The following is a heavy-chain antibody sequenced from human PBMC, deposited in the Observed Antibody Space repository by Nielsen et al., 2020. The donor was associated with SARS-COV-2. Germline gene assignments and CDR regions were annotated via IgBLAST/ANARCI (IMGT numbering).Heavy chain of an antibody. CDR1: GFTFSSYG. V-gene: IGHV3-33*01. D-gene: IGHD3-3*01. CDR2: IWYDGSNK. Sequence: GSLRLSCAASGFTFSSYGMHWVRQTPGKGLEWVAVIWYDGSNKYYADSVKGRFTISRDNSKNTLYLQMNSLRAEDTAVYYCARGDTYYDFWSGYPSGYWGQGTLVTVSS. J-gene: IGHJ4*02. CDR3: ARGDTYYDFWSGYPSGY.